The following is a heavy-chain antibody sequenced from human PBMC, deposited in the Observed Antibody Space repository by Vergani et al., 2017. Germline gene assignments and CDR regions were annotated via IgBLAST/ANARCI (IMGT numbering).Heavy chain of an antibody. CDR3: ARVDSGYYCYTDVCRWVDP. D-gene: IGHD3-22*01. Sequence: QVQLQESGPGLVKPSQTLSLTCTVSGGSISSGGYYWSWIRQPPGKGLEVIGYIYYSGSTYYNPSLKSRVTIPVDTSKNHFSLKLCSVTAADTAVYYCARVDSGYYCYTDVCRWVDPWGQGTLVTVSS. CDR2: IYYSGST. J-gene: IGHJ5*02. V-gene: IGHV4-31*03. CDR1: GGSISSGGYY.